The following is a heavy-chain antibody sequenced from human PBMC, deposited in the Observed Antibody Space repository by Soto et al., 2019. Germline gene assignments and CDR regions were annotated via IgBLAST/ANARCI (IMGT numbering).Heavy chain of an antibody. CDR1: GFTFSSYG. D-gene: IGHD6-6*01. CDR3: AKERRYSSSPGEFWG. J-gene: IGHJ4*02. V-gene: IGHV3-33*06. Sequence: QPGGCLRLSCAASGFTFSSYGVHWVRQAPGKGLEWVAVIWYDGSNKYYADSVKGRFTISRDNSKNTLYLQMNSLRAEDTAVYYCAKERRYSSSPGEFWGWGQGTLVTVSS. CDR2: IWYDGSNK.